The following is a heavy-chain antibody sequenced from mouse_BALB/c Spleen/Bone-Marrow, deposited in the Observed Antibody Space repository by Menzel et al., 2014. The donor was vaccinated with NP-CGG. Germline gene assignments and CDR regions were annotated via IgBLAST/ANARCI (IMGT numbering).Heavy chain of an antibody. J-gene: IGHJ2*01. CDR1: GYTFTDYY. CDR2: VNPYNGGT. CDR3: ARGIYYGNYFDY. D-gene: IGHD2-1*01. Sequence: EVQLQQSGPGLVKPGASVKMSCKASGYTFTDYYMDWVKQSHGESFEWIGRVNPYNGGTSYNQKFKGKATLTVDKSSSTAYMELNSLTSEDSAVYYCARGIYYGNYFDYWGQGTTLTVSS. V-gene: IGHV1-19*01.